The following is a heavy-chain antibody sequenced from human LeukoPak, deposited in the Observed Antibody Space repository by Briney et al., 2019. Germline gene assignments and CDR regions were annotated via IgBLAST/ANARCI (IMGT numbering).Heavy chain of an antibody. Sequence: GGSLRLSCAASGSXFSSYGIHWVRQAPGKGLEWVAVISYDGSNKYYADSVKGRFTISRDNSKNTLYLQMNSLRAENTAVYYCAKDRVAAAGTPDRPFYYFDYWGQGTLVTVSS. CDR1: GSXFSSYG. J-gene: IGHJ4*02. V-gene: IGHV3-30*18. CDR2: ISYDGSNK. D-gene: IGHD6-13*01. CDR3: AKDRVAAAGTPDRPFYYFDY.